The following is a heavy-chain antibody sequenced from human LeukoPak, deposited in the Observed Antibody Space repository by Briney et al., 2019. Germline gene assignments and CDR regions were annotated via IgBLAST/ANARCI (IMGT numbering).Heavy chain of an antibody. CDR3: ARDEGAAGYAFDY. CDR1: GFTFSNYG. Sequence: GGSLRLSCAAAGFTFSNYGIHWVRQAPGKGLEWVAVISKDGSNKDYADSVKGRFTISRDNSKNTLYLQMNSLRAEDTAVYYCARDEGAAGYAFDYWGQGTLVTVSS. D-gene: IGHD2-2*01. V-gene: IGHV3-30*03. J-gene: IGHJ4*02. CDR2: ISKDGSNK.